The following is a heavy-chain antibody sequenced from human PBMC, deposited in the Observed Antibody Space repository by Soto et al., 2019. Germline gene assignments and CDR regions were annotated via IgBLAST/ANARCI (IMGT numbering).Heavy chain of an antibody. CDR1: GFTVSSNY. J-gene: IGHJ6*03. Sequence: EVQLVESGGGLVQPGGSLRLSCAASGFTVSSNYMSWVRQAPGKGLEWVSVIYSGGSTYYADSVKGRFTISRDNSKNTMYLQMNSLRAEDTAVYYCARGNYDFWSGYHILPYYYYYYYLDVWGKGTTVTFSS. CDR3: ARGNYDFWSGYHILPYYYYYYYLDV. CDR2: IYSGGST. V-gene: IGHV3-66*01. D-gene: IGHD3-3*01.